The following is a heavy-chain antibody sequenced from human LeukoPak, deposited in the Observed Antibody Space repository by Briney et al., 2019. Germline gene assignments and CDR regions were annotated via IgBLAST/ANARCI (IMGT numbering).Heavy chain of an antibody. CDR3: ARVSYYAPLT. Sequence: SETLSLTCTVSGGSISSYYWSWIRQPPGKGLEWIGYIYYSGSTNYNPSLKSRVTISVDTSKNQFSLKLSSETAADTAVYYCARVSYYAPLTWGQGTLVTVSS. CDR2: IYYSGST. CDR1: GGSISSYY. J-gene: IGHJ5*02. V-gene: IGHV4-59*01. D-gene: IGHD3-10*01.